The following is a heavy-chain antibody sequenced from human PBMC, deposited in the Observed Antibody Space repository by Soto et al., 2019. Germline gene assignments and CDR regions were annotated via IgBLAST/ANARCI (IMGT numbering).Heavy chain of an antibody. J-gene: IGHJ4*02. CDR3: ARDGGYNYGGNLDY. Sequence: EVQLVESGGGLVKPGGSLRLSCAASGFTFSSYSMNWVRQAPGKGLEWVSSISGSGYNTHYADSVKGRFTISRDNAKNSRFLQMTSLRAEDTAVYYCARDGGYNYGGNLDYWGQGTLVTVSS. D-gene: IGHD5-18*01. CDR1: GFTFSSYS. CDR2: ISGSGYNT. V-gene: IGHV3-21*01.